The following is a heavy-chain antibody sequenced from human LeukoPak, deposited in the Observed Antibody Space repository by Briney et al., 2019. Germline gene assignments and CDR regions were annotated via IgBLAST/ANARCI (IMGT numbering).Heavy chain of an antibody. V-gene: IGHV3-11*06. Sequence: KTGGSLRLSCAASGFAFSDYYMTWIRQAPGKGLEWVSYISSGSTYTNYGDAVKGRFTISRDNAKNSLYLQMNSLRAEDTAVYYCARAQGGDSSPYRPLDYWGQGTLVTASS. D-gene: IGHD3-22*01. CDR3: ARAQGGDSSPYRPLDY. J-gene: IGHJ4*02. CDR2: ISSGSTYT. CDR1: GFAFSDYY.